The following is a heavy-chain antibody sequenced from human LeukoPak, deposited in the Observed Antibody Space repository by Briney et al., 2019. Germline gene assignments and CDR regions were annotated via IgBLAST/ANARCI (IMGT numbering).Heavy chain of an antibody. V-gene: IGHV4-39*02. CDR2: IYYSGNT. CDR3: TREYGFMTTVFHAFDI. CDR1: GDSISTSNSY. J-gene: IGHJ3*02. D-gene: IGHD4-17*01. Sequence: SETLSLTCTVSGDSISTSNSYWGWIRQPPGKGLEWIGSIYYSGNTYYNVSLKSRVTISVDTSKNQFSLKLTSVTAADTAIYYCTREYGFMTTVFHAFDIWGQGTMVTVPS.